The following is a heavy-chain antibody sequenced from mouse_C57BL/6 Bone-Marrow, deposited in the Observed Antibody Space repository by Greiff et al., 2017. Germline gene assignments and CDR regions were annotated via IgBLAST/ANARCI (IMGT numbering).Heavy chain of an antibody. CDR3: ARGSYYSNWGFAY. V-gene: IGHV5-17*01. Sequence: EVKLMESGGGLVKPGGSLKLSCAASGFTFSDYGMHWVRQAPEKGLEWVAYISSGSSTIYYADTVKGRYTISRDNAKNTLFLQMTSLRSEDTAMYYCARGSYYSNWGFAYWGQGTLVTVSA. CDR2: ISSGSSTI. CDR1: GFTFSDYG. D-gene: IGHD2-5*01. J-gene: IGHJ3*01.